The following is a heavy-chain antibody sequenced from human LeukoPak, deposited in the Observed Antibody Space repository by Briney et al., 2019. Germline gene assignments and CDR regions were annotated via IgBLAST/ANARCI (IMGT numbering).Heavy chain of an antibody. V-gene: IGHV5-51*01. CDR2: IYPGDSDT. J-gene: IGHJ4*02. CDR3: ARQGIREIDY. D-gene: IGHD5-18*01. Sequence: GESLQISCKASGYSFTNYWIGWVRQMPGKGLEWMGIIYPGDSDTSYSPSFQGQVTTSADKSISTAYLQWSSLKASDTAMYYCARQGIREIDYWGQGTLVTVSS. CDR1: GYSFTNYW.